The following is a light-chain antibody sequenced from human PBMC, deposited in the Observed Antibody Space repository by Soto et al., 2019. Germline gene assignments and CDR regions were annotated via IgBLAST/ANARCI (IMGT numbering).Light chain of an antibody. V-gene: IGLV2-14*01. J-gene: IGLJ1*01. CDR3: SSYTSSTTLYV. CDR1: SSDVGGYND. CDR2: EVT. Sequence: QYALTQPASLPWSPGQSITISCTVASSDVGGYNDVSWYQQHPGKAPKLMIYEVTNRPSGVSNRFSGSKSGNTASLTISGLRAEDEADYYCSSYTSSTTLYVFGTGTKVTVL.